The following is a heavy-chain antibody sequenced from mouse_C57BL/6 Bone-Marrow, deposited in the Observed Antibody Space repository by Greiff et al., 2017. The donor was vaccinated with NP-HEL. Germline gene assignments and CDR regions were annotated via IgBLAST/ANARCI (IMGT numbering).Heavy chain of an antibody. V-gene: IGHV1-81*01. J-gene: IGHJ1*03. CDR2: IYPRSGNT. D-gene: IGHD4-1*01. CDR1: GYTFTSYG. CDR3: ATDWESWYFDV. Sequence: VQVVESGAELARPGASVKLSCKASGYTFTSYGISWVKQRTGQGLEWIGEIYPRSGNTYYNEKFKGKATLTADKSSSTAYMELRSLTSEDSAVYFCATDWESWYFDVWGTGTTVTVSS.